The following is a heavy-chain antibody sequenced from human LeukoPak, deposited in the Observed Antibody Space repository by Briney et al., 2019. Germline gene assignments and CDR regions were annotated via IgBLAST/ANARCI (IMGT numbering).Heavy chain of an antibody. J-gene: IGHJ3*02. Sequence: PGGSLRLSCAASGFTVSSYDMHWVRQATGKGLEWVSAIGTAGDTYYPRSVKGRFTISRENAKNSLYLQMNSLRAGDTAVYYCARGLWVAVAGTGAFDIWGQGAMVTVSS. CDR1: GFTVSSYD. D-gene: IGHD6-19*01. V-gene: IGHV3-13*04. CDR2: IGTAGDT. CDR3: ARGLWVAVAGTGAFDI.